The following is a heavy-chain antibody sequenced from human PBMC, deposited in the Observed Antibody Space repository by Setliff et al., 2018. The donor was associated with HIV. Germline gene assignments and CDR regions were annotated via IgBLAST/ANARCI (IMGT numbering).Heavy chain of an antibody. CDR1: GYTFTSHW. Sequence: GESLKISCQGAGYTFTSHWIAWVRQMPGKGLEWMGIIHPSDSDTRYSPSFQGQVTISADKSNSTAYLQWSGLKASDTAMYYCASLDGYTGYDPFDYWGQGTLVTVSS. CDR2: IHPSDSDT. V-gene: IGHV5-51*01. CDR3: ASLDGYTGYDPFDY. D-gene: IGHD5-12*01. J-gene: IGHJ4*02.